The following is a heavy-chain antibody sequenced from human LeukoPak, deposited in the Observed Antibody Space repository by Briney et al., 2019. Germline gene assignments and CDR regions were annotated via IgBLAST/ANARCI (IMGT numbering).Heavy chain of an antibody. Sequence: GDSLKISCKGSGYSFTNYWIGWVRQMPGRGLEWMGIIYPGDSDTRYSPSFQGQVTISADKSISTAYLQWSSLKASDTAMYYCARLLRVTTGSFDYWGQGTLVTVSS. CDR3: ARLLRVTTGSFDY. D-gene: IGHD4-17*01. J-gene: IGHJ4*02. V-gene: IGHV5-51*01. CDR1: GYSFTNYW. CDR2: IYPGDSDT.